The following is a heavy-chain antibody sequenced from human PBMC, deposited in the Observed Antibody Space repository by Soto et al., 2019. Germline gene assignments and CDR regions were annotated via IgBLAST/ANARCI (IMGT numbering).Heavy chain of an antibody. Sequence: SVKVSCKASGGTFCSYAISWVRQAPGQGLEWMGGIIPIFGTANYAQKFQGRVTITADESTSTAYMELSSLRSEDTAVYYCARGGLVGVVVTAIQTDAFDIWGQGTMVTVSS. CDR1: GGTFCSYA. D-gene: IGHD2-21*02. CDR3: ARGGLVGVVVTAIQTDAFDI. J-gene: IGHJ3*02. CDR2: IIPIFGTA. V-gene: IGHV1-69*13.